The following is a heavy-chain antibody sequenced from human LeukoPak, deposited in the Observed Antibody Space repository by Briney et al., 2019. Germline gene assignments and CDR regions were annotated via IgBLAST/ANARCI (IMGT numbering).Heavy chain of an antibody. J-gene: IGHJ4*02. Sequence: PGGSPRLSCAASGFTVSSNYMSWVRQAPGKGLNWVSVIYSGGSTYYADSVKGRFTISRANSKNTLYLQMNSLRAEDTAVYYCTTGTWIQLWLADYWGQGTLVTVSS. CDR3: TTGTWIQLWLADY. D-gene: IGHD5-18*01. CDR2: IYSGGST. V-gene: IGHV3-66*01. CDR1: GFTVSSNY.